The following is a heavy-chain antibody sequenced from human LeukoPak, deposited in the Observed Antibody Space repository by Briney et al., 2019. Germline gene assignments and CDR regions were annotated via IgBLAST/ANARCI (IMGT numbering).Heavy chain of an antibody. V-gene: IGHV4-34*01. CDR1: GGSFSGYY. D-gene: IGHD2-2*01. CDR3: ARRYCTNTGCYANWFDP. CDR2: INHSGST. J-gene: IGHJ5*02. Sequence: SETLSLTCAVYGGSFSGYYWSWIRQPPGKGLEWIGEINHSGSTNYNPSLNSRVIISVDTSKNQFSLKLTSVTAADTAVYYCARRYCTNTGCYANWFDPWGQGILVTVSS.